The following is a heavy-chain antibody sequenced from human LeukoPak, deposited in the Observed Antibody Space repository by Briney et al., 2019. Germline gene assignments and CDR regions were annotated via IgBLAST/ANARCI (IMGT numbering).Heavy chain of an antibody. V-gene: IGHV1-2*06. J-gene: IGHJ5*02. CDR1: GYTSTGSY. CDR3: ARGYCSGGSCYSVENWFDP. Sequence: ASVKVSCKAAGYTSTGSYMFWGRQALGQGLEWMGRINPKRGGTNYAQKFQGRVTMTRDTSISTAYMELSRLRSDDTAVYYCARGYCSGGSCYSVENWFDPWGQGTLVTVSS. D-gene: IGHD2-15*01. CDR2: INPKRGGT.